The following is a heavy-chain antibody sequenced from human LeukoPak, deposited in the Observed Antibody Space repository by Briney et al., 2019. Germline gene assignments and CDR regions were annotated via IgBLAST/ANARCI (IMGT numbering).Heavy chain of an antibody. Sequence: PGGSLRLSCAAYGFTFSGSAMHWVRQASGKGLEWVGRIRSKANSYATAYAASVKVRFTISRDDSKNTAYLQMNSLKTEDTAVYYCTRHQYSSGWEIDYWGQGTLVTVSS. CDR2: IRSKANSYAT. D-gene: IGHD6-19*01. J-gene: IGHJ4*02. V-gene: IGHV3-73*01. CDR1: GFTFSGSA. CDR3: TRHQYSSGWEIDY.